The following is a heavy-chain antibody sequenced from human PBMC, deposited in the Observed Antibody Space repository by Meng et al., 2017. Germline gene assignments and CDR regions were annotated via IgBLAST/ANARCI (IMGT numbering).Heavy chain of an antibody. Sequence: ASVKVSCKASGYTFTSYYMHWVRQAPGQGLEWMGIINPSGGSTSYAQKFQGRVTMTRDTSTSTVYMELSSLGSEDTAMYYCARDWKGIAAANQKTDYYYYGMDVWGQGTTVTVSS. CDR2: INPSGGST. CDR3: ARDWKGIAAANQKTDYYYYGMDV. V-gene: IGHV1-46*01. CDR1: GYTFTSYY. D-gene: IGHD6-13*01. J-gene: IGHJ6*02.